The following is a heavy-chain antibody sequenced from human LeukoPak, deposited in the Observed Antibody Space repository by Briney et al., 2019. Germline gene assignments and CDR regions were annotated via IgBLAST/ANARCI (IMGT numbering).Heavy chain of an antibody. CDR2: IRYDGSNK. Sequence: GGSLRLSCAASGFTFSSYGMHWVRQAPGKGLEWVAFIRYDGSNKYYADSVKGRFTISRDNSKNTLYLQMNSLRAEDTAVYYCANLVGSSWSGGAFDIWGQGTMVTVSS. J-gene: IGHJ3*02. CDR3: ANLVGSSWSGGAFDI. V-gene: IGHV3-30*02. CDR1: GFTFSSYG. D-gene: IGHD6-13*01.